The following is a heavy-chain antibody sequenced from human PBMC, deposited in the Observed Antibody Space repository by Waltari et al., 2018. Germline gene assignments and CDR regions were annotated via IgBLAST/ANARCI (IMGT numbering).Heavy chain of an antibody. CDR3: AKGTRDTYYYDSSGYFDY. J-gene: IGHJ4*02. Sequence: EVQLLESGGGLVQHGGSLRLSCAASAFTFRSYAMSWVRQAPGKGLEWVSVIYSGGSTYYADSVKGRFTISRDNSKNTLYLQMNSLRAEDTAVYYCAKGTRDTYYYDSSGYFDYWGQGTLVTVSS. V-gene: IGHV3-23*03. CDR2: IYSGGST. CDR1: AFTFRSYA. D-gene: IGHD3-22*01.